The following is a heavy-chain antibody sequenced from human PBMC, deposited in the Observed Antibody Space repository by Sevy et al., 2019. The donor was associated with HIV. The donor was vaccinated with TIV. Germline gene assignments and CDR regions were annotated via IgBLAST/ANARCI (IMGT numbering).Heavy chain of an antibody. D-gene: IGHD2-21*01. CDR1: GCSITSSCHY. J-gene: IGHJ6*02. Sequence: SETLSLTCTVSGCSITSSCHYWGWIRQSPGKGLEWLGAVYYVGSSYANPSLTSRVTISADTSKNLFSLSLTSLTAADTAIYYCARVAGGENYDYGIDVWGLGTSVTVSS. CDR3: ARVAGGENYDYGIDV. V-gene: IGHV4-39*01. CDR2: VYYVGSS.